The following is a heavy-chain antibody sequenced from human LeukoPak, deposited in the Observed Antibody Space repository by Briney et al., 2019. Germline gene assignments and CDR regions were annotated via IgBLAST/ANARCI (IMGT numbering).Heavy chain of an antibody. V-gene: IGHV1-2*06. J-gene: IGHJ4*02. Sequence: ASVKVSCTASGYTFTGYYMHWVRQAPGQGLEWMGRINPNSGGTNYAQKFQGRVTMTRDTSISTAYMELSRLRSDDTAVYYCARICSSTSCFFDYWGQGTLVTVSS. CDR2: INPNSGGT. D-gene: IGHD2-2*01. CDR1: GYTFTGYY. CDR3: ARICSSTSCFFDY.